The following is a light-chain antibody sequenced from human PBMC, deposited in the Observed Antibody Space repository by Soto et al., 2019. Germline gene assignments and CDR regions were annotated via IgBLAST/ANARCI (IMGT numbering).Light chain of an antibody. CDR2: GAS. CDR3: QQYGSSPLT. J-gene: IGKJ4*01. V-gene: IGKV3-20*01. Sequence: EIVLTQSPGTLSLSPGERATLSCRASQSVSSSYLAWYQQKPGQAPRLLIYGASSRATGIPDRFSGSGCGTDFTLTISRLEPEEFAVYYCQQYGSSPLTFGGGTKVEIK. CDR1: QSVSSSY.